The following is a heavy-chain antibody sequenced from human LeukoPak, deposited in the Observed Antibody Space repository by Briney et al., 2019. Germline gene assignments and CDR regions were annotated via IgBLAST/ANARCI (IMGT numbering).Heavy chain of an antibody. Sequence: PGGSLRLSCAASGFTFSSYWMHCVRQAPGKGLVWVSCISSAGSDIRYADSVKGRFTISRDNAKNTLYLQMNSLTAEDTAVYYCATCSGGRCYSKGFDYWGQGTLVTVSS. J-gene: IGHJ4*02. D-gene: IGHD2-15*01. V-gene: IGHV3-74*01. CDR3: ATCSGGRCYSKGFDY. CDR1: GFTFSSYW. CDR2: ISSAGSDI.